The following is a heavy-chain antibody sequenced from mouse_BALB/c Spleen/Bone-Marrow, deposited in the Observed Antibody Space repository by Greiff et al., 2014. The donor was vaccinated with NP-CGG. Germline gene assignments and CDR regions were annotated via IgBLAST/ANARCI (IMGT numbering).Heavy chain of an antibody. Sequence: VQLKESGAELVKPGALVKLSCTASGFNIKDTYMHWVKQRPEQGLEWIGRIDPANGNTKYDPKFQGKATITADTSSNTAYLQLSSLTSEDTAVYYCARGYGSSYGTGYFDVWGAGTTVTVSS. J-gene: IGHJ1*01. CDR2: IDPANGNT. CDR1: GFNIKDTY. V-gene: IGHV14-3*02. D-gene: IGHD1-1*01. CDR3: ARGYGSSYGTGYFDV.